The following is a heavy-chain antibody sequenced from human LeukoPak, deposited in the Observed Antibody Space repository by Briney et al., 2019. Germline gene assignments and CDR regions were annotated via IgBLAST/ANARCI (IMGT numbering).Heavy chain of an antibody. Sequence: GGSLRLSCAASGFTFSTYSMTWVRQAPGKGLEWVSYIGYSNIPIYYADSVRGRFTISRDNAKNSLYLQMNSLGAEDTAVYYCARTIREQWLTIDYWGQGTLVTFSS. CDR2: IGYSNIPI. V-gene: IGHV3-48*04. J-gene: IGHJ4*02. D-gene: IGHD6-19*01. CDR3: ARTIREQWLTIDY. CDR1: GFTFSTYS.